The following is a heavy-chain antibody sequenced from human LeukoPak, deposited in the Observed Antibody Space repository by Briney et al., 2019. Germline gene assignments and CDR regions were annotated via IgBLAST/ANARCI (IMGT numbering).Heavy chain of an antibody. V-gene: IGHV3-74*01. D-gene: IGHD1-1*01. Sequence: GGSPRLSCAASGFSFSSYWMHWVRQAPGKGLVWVSRINGDGSSTRYADSVKGRFTISRDNAKNTLYLQMNSLRAEDTAVYYCARGGLNALEAFDIWGQGTLVTVCS. CDR2: INGDGSST. CDR3: ARGGLNALEAFDI. J-gene: IGHJ3*02. CDR1: GFSFSSYW.